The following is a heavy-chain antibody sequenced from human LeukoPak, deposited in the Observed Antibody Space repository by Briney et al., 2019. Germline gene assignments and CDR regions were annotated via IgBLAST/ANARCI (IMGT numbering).Heavy chain of an antibody. V-gene: IGHV1-69*04. CDR2: IIPILGIA. J-gene: IGHJ6*02. Sequence: ASVKVSCKASGGTFSSYAISWVRQAPGQGLEWMVRIIPILGIANYAQKFQGRVTITADKSTSTAYMELSSLRSEDTAVYYCARGGPPYYYGSGSYTGGLYYYGMDVWGQGTTVTVSS. D-gene: IGHD3-10*01. CDR3: ARGGPPYYYGSGSYTGGLYYYGMDV. CDR1: GGTFSSYA.